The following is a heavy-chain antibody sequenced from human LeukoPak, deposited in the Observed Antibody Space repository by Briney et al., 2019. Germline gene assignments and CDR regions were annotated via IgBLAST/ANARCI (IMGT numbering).Heavy chain of an antibody. V-gene: IGHV3-30*04. D-gene: IGHD2-21*01. Sequence: GGSLRLSCAASRFTFSIYAMHWVRQAPGKGLEWVAVISYDGSRKYYADSVKGRFTISRDNSKNTLYLQMNSLRAEDTAEYYCARGIDPSPNDVFDIWGQGTMVTVSS. CDR3: ARGIDPSPNDVFDI. J-gene: IGHJ3*02. CDR2: ISYDGSRK. CDR1: RFTFSIYA.